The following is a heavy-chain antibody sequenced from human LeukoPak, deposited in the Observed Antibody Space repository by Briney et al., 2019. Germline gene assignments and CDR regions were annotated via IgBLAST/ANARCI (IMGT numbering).Heavy chain of an antibody. V-gene: IGHV4-34*01. Sequence: PSETLSLTRAVYGGSFSVYFWSWLRQPPGKALEWIGEINHSGSTNYNPSLKSRVTISVDTSKNQFSLKLSSVTAADTAVYYCARGREILRFLEWLSGGLDYWGQGTLVTVSS. D-gene: IGHD3-3*01. CDR1: GGSFSVYF. CDR2: INHSGST. CDR3: ARGREILRFLEWLSGGLDY. J-gene: IGHJ4*02.